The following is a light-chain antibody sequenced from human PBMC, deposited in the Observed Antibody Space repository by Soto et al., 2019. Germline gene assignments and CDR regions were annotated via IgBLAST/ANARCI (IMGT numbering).Light chain of an antibody. J-gene: IGLJ3*02. Sequence: QAVLTQPASVSGSPGQSITISCAGTSSDVGAYNYVSWYQQHPGKAPKLMIYEVGDRPSGVSNRFSGSKSGNTASLTISGLQAEDEADYYCSSYTSSTTQVFGGGTKLTVL. CDR3: SSYTSSTTQV. CDR2: EVG. CDR1: SSDVGAYNY. V-gene: IGLV2-14*01.